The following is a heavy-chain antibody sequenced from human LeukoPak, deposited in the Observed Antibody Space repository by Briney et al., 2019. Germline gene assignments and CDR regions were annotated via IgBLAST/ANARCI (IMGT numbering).Heavy chain of an antibody. CDR2: IWYDGSNI. CDR1: GFTFSSYG. D-gene: IGHD2-15*01. J-gene: IGHJ4*02. Sequence: GGSLRLSCAASGFTFSSYGMHWVRQAPGKGLEWVAVIWYDGSNIYYADSVKGRFTISRDNSKNTLYLQMDSLRAEDTAVYYRARDRGRGSSHNDYWGQGILVTVSS. V-gene: IGHV3-33*01. CDR3: ARDRGRGSSHNDY.